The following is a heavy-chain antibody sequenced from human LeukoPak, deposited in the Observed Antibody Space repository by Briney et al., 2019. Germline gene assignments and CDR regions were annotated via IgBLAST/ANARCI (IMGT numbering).Heavy chain of an antibody. CDR2: INSGGST. V-gene: IGHV3-66*01. J-gene: IGHJ6*02. D-gene: IGHD4-17*01. CDR1: GFTVSSNY. CDR3: ASCGDYGVYYYGMDV. Sequence: GGSLRLSCAASGFTVSSNYMSSVRQAPGKGLGWVSVINSGGSTYYADSVKGRFTISRDNSKNSLYLQMNSLRAEDTAVYYCASCGDYGVYYYGMDVWGQGTTVTVSS.